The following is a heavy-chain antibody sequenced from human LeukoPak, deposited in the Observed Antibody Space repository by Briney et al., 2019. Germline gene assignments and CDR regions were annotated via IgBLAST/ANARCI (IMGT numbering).Heavy chain of an antibody. D-gene: IGHD3-22*01. J-gene: IGHJ4*02. CDR3: ATDLGDSGYHLDY. Sequence: ASVKVSCKASGGTFSSYAISWVRQAPGQGLEWMGGIIPIFGTANYAQKFQGRVTMTEDTSTDTAYMELSSLRSEDTAVYYCATDLGDSGYHLDYWGQGTLVTVSS. CDR1: GGTFSSYA. CDR2: IIPIFGTA. V-gene: IGHV1-69*06.